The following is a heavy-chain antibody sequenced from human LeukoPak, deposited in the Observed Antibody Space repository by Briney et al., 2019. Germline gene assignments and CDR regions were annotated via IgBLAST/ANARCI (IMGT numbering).Heavy chain of an antibody. D-gene: IGHD6-19*01. CDR1: GFTFSSYA. V-gene: IGHV3-23*01. CDR3: ARDSSSSGWLYYYYYYGMDV. CDR2: ISGSGGST. Sequence: GGSLRLSCAASGFTFSSYAMSWVRQAPGKGLEWVSAISGSGGSTYYADSVKGRFTISRDNAKNSLYLQMNSLRDEDTAVYYCARDSSSSGWLYYYYYYGMDVWGQGTTVTVSS. J-gene: IGHJ6*02.